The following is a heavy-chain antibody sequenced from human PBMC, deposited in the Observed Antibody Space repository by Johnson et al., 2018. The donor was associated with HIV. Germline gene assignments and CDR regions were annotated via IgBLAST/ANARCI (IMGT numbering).Heavy chain of an antibody. J-gene: IGHJ3*02. CDR3: EGSGRLHDVFDI. CDR2: IYPGGTT. V-gene: IGHV3-66*01. CDR1: GFTVSSNY. Sequence: DVQVVESGGGLVQPGGSLRLSCAASGFTVSSNYINWVRQAPGKGLEWVSLIYPGGTTFYADSVKGRFSISRDNSKNTVSLQMSSLKAEDTAMYYCEGSGRLHDVFDIWGQGTMVTVSS. D-gene: IGHD6-19*01.